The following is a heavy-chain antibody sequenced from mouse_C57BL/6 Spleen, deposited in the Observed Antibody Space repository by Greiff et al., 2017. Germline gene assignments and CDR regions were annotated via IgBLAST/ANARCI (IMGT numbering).Heavy chain of an antibody. Sequence: VQLQQSGAELVRPGASVKLSCTASGFNITDDYMHWVKQRPEQGLEWIGCIDPENGDTDYAPKFQGKATITADTSANTAYLQLSSLTSEDSAVYYCANPEVAGFDFEGRGTALTV. V-gene: IGHV14-4*01. CDR1: GFNITDDY. D-gene: IGHD1-1*01. CDR3: ANPEVAGFDF. J-gene: IGHJ2*01. CDR2: IDPENGDT.